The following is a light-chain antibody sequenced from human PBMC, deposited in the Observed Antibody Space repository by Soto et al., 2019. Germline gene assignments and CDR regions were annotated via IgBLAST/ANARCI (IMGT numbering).Light chain of an antibody. CDR3: SLYRTSGSSVV. V-gene: IGLV2-18*01. CDR1: SSDVGSYDG. CDR2: GVS. Sequence: QSALTQPPSVSGSPGQSVTISCTGSSSDVGSYDGVAWYQQPPGTAPKLLIYGVSHPPSGVPDRFSASKSGTTASLTNSGLQAEDEADYYCSLYRTSGSSVVFGGGTKLTVL. J-gene: IGLJ2*01.